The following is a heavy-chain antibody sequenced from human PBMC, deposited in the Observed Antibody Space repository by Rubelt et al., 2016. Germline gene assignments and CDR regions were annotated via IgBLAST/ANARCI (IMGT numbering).Heavy chain of an antibody. D-gene: IGHD2-8*01. CDR3: ARGYCTNGVCYGGDF. CDR1: GFTFSSYA. J-gene: IGHJ4*02. CDR2: ISGSGGST. Sequence: RLSCAASGFTFSSYAMSWVRQAPGKGLEWVSAISGSGGSTYYADSVKGRFTISRDNSKNTLYLQMNSLRAEDTAVYYCARGYCTNGVCYGGDFWGQGTLVTVSS. V-gene: IGHV3-23*01.